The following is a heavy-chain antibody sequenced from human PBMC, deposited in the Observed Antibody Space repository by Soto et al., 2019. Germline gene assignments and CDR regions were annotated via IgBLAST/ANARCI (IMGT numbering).Heavy chain of an antibody. CDR2: MNPNSGNT. J-gene: IGHJ6*02. CDR3: ASNYYDSSGSSPSYYYYYGMDV. Sequence: ASVKVSCKASGYTFTSYDINWVRQATGQGLEWMGWMNPNSGNTGYAQKFQGRVTMTRNTSISTAYMELSSLRSEDTAVYYCASNYYDSSGSSPSYYYYYGMDVWGQGTTVTVSS. D-gene: IGHD3-22*01. CDR1: GYTFTSYD. V-gene: IGHV1-8*01.